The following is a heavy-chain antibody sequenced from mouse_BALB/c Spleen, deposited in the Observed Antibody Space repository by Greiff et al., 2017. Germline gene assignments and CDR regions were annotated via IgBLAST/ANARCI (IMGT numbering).Heavy chain of an antibody. CDR2: ISNGGGST. CDR3: ARHEGDGDFDY. Sequence: EVKVVESGGGLVQPGGSLKLSCAASGFTFSSYTMSWVRQTPEKRLEWVAYISNGGGSTYYPDTVKGRFTISRDNAKNTLYLQMSSLKSEDTAMYYCARHEGDGDFDYWGQGTTLTVSS. J-gene: IGHJ2*01. V-gene: IGHV5-12-2*01. CDR1: GFTFSSYT.